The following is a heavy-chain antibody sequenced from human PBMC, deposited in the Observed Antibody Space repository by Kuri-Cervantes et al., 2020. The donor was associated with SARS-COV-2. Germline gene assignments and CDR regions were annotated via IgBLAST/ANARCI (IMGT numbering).Heavy chain of an antibody. CDR2: ISGSGGST. CDR3: AKGVAAADSYYFDY. V-gene: IGHV3-23*01. Sequence: GGSLRLSCADSGLTFDDYAIRWVRQAPGKGLEWVSAISGSGGSTYYADSVKGRFTISRDNSKNTLYLQMNSLRAEDTAVYYCAKGVAAADSYYFDYWGQGTLVTVSS. J-gene: IGHJ4*02. CDR1: GLTFDDYA. D-gene: IGHD6-13*01.